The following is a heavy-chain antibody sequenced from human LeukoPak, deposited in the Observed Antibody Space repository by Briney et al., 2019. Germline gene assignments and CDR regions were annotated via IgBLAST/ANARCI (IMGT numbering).Heavy chain of an antibody. V-gene: IGHV3-21*01. D-gene: IGHD2-2*01. CDR2: ISPDSNYK. Sequence: PGESLRLSCAASGFTFSTYSMNWLRLAPGKGLEWVSSISPDSNYKYYVDSVKGRFTISRDNAKSSLYLQMNSLRAEDTAVYYCARHILKDIVVVPAASIGAFDIWGQGTMVTVSS. CDR1: GFTFSTYS. J-gene: IGHJ3*02. CDR3: ARHILKDIVVVPAASIGAFDI.